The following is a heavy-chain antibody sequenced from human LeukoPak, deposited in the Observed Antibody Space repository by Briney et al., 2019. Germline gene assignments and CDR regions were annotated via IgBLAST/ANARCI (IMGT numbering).Heavy chain of an antibody. CDR3: ARGGIVSSVFGD. CDR1: GFTFSSCW. CDR2: INSDGSST. D-gene: IGHD3-16*02. J-gene: IGHJ4*02. Sequence: GGSLRLSCAASGFTFSSCWMHWVRQAPGKGLVWVSRINSDGSSTSYADSVKGRFTISRDNAKNTLYLQLNSLRAEDTAVYYCARGGIVSSVFGDWGQGTLVTVSS. V-gene: IGHV3-74*01.